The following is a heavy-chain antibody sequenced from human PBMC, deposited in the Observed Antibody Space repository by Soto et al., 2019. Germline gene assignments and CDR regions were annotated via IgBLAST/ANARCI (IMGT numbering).Heavy chain of an antibody. CDR3: ARDPVLRYFDWSPLYGMDV. J-gene: IGHJ6*02. D-gene: IGHD3-9*01. CDR2: IYYSGST. Sequence: PSETLSLTCTVSGGSVSSGSYYWSWIRQPPGKGLEWIGYIYYSGSTNYNPSLKSRVTISVDTSKNQFSLKLSSVTAADTAVYYCARDPVLRYFDWSPLYGMDVWGQGXTVTVYS. CDR1: GGSVSSGSYY. V-gene: IGHV4-61*01.